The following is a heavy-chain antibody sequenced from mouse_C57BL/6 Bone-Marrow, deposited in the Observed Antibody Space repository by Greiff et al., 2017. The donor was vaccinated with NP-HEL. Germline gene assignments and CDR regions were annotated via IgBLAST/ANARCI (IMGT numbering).Heavy chain of an antibody. Sequence: QVTLKECGPGILQSSQTLSLTCSFSGFSLSTSGMGVSWIRQPSGKGLEWLAHIYWDDDKRYNPSLKSRLTISKDTSRNQVFLKITSVDTADTATYYCARRRFITTVSPYWYFDVWGTGTTVTVSS. CDR1: GFSLSTSGMG. J-gene: IGHJ1*03. D-gene: IGHD1-1*01. CDR2: IYWDDDK. V-gene: IGHV8-12*01. CDR3: ARRRFITTVSPYWYFDV.